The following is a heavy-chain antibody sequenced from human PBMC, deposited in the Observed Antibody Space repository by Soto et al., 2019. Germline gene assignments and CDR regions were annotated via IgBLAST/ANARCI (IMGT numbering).Heavy chain of an antibody. V-gene: IGHV3-33*01. D-gene: IGHD6-13*01. J-gene: IGHJ4*02. CDR2: IWYDGSNK. Sequence: GGSLRLACAASGFTFSIYGMHWVRQAPGKGLEWVAVIWYDGSNKYYADSVKGRFTISRDNSKNTLYLQMNSLRAEDTAVYYCARDIAAADVYYFDYWGQGNLVTVSS. CDR1: GFTFSIYG. CDR3: ARDIAAADVYYFDY.